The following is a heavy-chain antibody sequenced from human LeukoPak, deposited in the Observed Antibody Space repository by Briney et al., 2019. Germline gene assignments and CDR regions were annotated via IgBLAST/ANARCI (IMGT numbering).Heavy chain of an antibody. CDR1: GASIRSYS. J-gene: IGHJ3*02. CDR2: IHTSAST. CDR3: ARDDNSEYSDDAFDI. V-gene: IGHV4-4*07. Sequence: SETLSLTCSVSGASIRSYSWSRLRQPAGKGLEWIGRIHTSASTEYNPSLKSRVTMSVDTSKNQFSLKLNSVTAADTAVYFCARDDNSEYSDDAFDIWGQGTLVTVSS. D-gene: IGHD1-26*01.